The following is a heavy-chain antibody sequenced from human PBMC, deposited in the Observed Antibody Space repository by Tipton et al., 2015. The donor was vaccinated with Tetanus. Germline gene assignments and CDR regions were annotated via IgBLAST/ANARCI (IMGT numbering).Heavy chain of an antibody. CDR2: IDPNSGGT. J-gene: IGHJ6*02. CDR1: GYTFTGYY. D-gene: IGHD3-22*01. CDR3: ARDRGDYISYGMDV. Sequence: QLVQSGAEVKKPGASVKVSCKASGYTFTGYYIYWVRQAPGQGLEWMGWIDPNSGGTVYEQKFQGRVTMTRDTSISTAYMELRSLSSADPAVYYCARDRGDYISYGMDVWGPGTPVPVS. V-gene: IGHV1-2*02.